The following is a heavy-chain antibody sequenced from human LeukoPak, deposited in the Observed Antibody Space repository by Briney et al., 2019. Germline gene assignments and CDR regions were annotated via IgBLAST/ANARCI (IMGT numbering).Heavy chain of an antibody. V-gene: IGHV3-7*01. Sequence: GGSLRLSCAASGFIFSSYWTSWVRQAPGKGLEWVANIKEDESEKYYVDSVKGRFTISRDNAKNSLYLQMNSLRAEDTAVYYCARLRAFDIWGQGTMVTVSS. CDR3: ARLRAFDI. J-gene: IGHJ3*02. CDR1: GFIFSSYW. CDR2: IKEDESEK.